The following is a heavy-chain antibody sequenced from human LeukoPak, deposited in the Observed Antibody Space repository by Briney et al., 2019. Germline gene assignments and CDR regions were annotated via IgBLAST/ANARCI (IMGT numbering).Heavy chain of an antibody. V-gene: IGHV1-2*02. CDR2: INPNSGGT. D-gene: IGHD3-16*01. Sequence: GASVKVPCKASGYTFTGYYMHWGRQAPGQGLEWMGWINPNSGGTNYAQKFQGRVSMTRDTSISTAYMELSRLRSDDTAVYYCARDPAFGSENWFDPWGQGTLVTVSS. CDR3: ARDPAFGSENWFDP. CDR1: GYTFTGYY. J-gene: IGHJ5*02.